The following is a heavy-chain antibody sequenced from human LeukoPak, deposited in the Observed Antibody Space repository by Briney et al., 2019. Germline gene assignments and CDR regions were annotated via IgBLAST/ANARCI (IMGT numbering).Heavy chain of an antibody. D-gene: IGHD5-12*01. Sequence: GGSLRLSCAASGFTFSSYWMHWVRQAPGKGLVWVSRIDSDGSSTTYADSVKGRFTISRDNSKNTLYLQMDSLRAEDTAVYYCAKDRGSGTYNSYGMDVWGQGTTVTVSS. V-gene: IGHV3-74*03. CDR2: IDSDGSST. J-gene: IGHJ6*02. CDR3: AKDRGSGTYNSYGMDV. CDR1: GFTFSSYW.